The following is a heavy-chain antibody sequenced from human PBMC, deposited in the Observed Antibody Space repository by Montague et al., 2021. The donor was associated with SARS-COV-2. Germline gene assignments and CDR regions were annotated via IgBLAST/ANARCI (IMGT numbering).Heavy chain of an antibody. J-gene: IGHJ4*02. D-gene: IGHD3-10*01. CDR2: IVVGSGNT. CDR3: AARGFGESNGDLFDY. Sequence: SVTVSCKASGFTFTSSAMQWVRQARGQRLEWIGWIVVGSGNTNYAQKFQERVTITRDMSTSTAYMELSSLRSEDTAVYYCAARGFGESNGDLFDYWGQGTLVTVSS. V-gene: IGHV1-58*02. CDR1: GFTFTSSA.